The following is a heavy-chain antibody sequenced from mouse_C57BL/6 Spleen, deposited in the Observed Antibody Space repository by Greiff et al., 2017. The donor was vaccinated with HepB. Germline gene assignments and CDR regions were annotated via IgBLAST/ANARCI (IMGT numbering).Heavy chain of an antibody. CDR1: GYTFTSYW. J-gene: IGHJ4*01. CDR3: ARGATGTWAMDY. CDR2: IDPSDSYT. D-gene: IGHD4-1*02. V-gene: IGHV1-69*01. Sequence: QVQLQQPGAELVMPGASVKLSCKASGYTFTSYWMHWVKQRPGQGLEWIGEIDPSDSYTNYNQKFKGKSTLTVDKSSSTAYMQLSSLTSEESAVYYCARGATGTWAMDYWGQGTSVTVSS.